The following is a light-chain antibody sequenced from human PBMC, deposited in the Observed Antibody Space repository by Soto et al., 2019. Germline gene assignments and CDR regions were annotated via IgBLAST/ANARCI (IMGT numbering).Light chain of an antibody. J-gene: IGKJ2*01. Sequence: DIQMTQSPSTLSASVGYRVTITCRASQSISSWLAWYQQKPGKAPKLLIYNASTLKSGVPSRFSGSGSGTEFTLTISSLQPDDFATYYCQQYNSYSEAFGQGTKVDIK. CDR3: QQYNSYSEA. CDR1: QSISSW. V-gene: IGKV1-5*03. CDR2: NAS.